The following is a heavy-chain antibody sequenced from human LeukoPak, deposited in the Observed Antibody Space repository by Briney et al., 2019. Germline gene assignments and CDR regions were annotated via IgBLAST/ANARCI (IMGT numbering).Heavy chain of an antibody. CDR3: AKDRGWFGELLDDY. J-gene: IGHJ4*02. Sequence: PGRSLRLSCAASGFTFSSYGMHWVRQAPGKGLEWVAVIWYDGSNKYYADPVKGRFTISRDNSKNTLYLQMNSLRAEDTAVYYCAKDRGWFGELLDDYWGQGTLVTVSS. V-gene: IGHV3-33*06. CDR2: IWYDGSNK. CDR1: GFTFSSYG. D-gene: IGHD3-10*01.